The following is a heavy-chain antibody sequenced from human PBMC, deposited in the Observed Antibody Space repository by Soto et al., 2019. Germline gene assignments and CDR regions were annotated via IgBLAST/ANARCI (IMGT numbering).Heavy chain of an antibody. V-gene: IGHV3-15*07. CDR2: IKSKTDGETT. D-gene: IGHD3-22*01. CDR3: TTDPVTMIVVVPSSG. Sequence: TGGSLRLSCAASGFTFINAWMNWVRQAPGKGLEWVGRIKSKTDGETTDYAAPVKGRFTISRDDSKNTLYLQMNSLKTEDTAVYYCTTDPVTMIVVVPSSGWGQGTLVTVSS. J-gene: IGHJ4*02. CDR1: GFTFINAW.